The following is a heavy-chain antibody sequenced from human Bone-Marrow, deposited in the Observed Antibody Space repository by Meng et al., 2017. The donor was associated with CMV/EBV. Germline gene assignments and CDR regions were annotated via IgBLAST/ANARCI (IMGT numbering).Heavy chain of an antibody. CDR2: ISGSGGST. Sequence: GESLKISCAASGFTFSSYAMSWVRQAPGKGLEWVSAISGSGGSTYYADSVKGRFTISRDNSKNTLYLQMNSLRAEDTAVYYCARARTVTKTMDVWGQGTTVTVSS. CDR1: GFTFSSYA. J-gene: IGHJ6*02. CDR3: ARARTVTKTMDV. V-gene: IGHV3-23*01. D-gene: IGHD4-11*01.